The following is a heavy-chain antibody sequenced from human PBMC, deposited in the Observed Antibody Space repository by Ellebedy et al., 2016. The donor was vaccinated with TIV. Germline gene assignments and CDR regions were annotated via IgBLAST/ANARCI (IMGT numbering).Heavy chain of an antibody. D-gene: IGHD1-1*01. CDR3: ALQAPTDTLDY. Sequence: GGSLRLXXAASGFPFDDYSMHWVRQPPGKGLEWVSIINWDGSKTHYADSVKGRFTISRDNSKNSLYLQMNSLRTEDTALYYCALQAPTDTLDYWGQGTLVTVSS. J-gene: IGHJ4*02. CDR2: INWDGSKT. V-gene: IGHV3-43*01. CDR1: GFPFDDYS.